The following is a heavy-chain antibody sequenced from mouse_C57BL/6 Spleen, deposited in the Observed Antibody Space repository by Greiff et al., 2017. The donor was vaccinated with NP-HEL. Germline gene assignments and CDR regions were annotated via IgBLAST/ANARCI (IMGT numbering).Heavy chain of an antibody. J-gene: IGHJ4*01. CDR2: INPSSGYT. CDR3: ARYLWGSSHYAMDD. V-gene: IGHV1-4*01. Sequence: QVQLKQSGAELARPGASVKMSCKASGYTFTSYTMHWVKQRPGQGLEWIGYINPSSGYTKYNQKFKDKATLTADKSSSTAYMQLSSLTSEDSAVYYCARYLWGSSHYAMDDWGQGTSVTVSS. CDR1: GYTFTSYT. D-gene: IGHD1-1*01.